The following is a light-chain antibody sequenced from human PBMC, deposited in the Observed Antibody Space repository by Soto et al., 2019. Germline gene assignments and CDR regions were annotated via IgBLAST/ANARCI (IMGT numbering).Light chain of an antibody. CDR2: DIT. J-gene: IGLJ2*01. CDR1: SSDVGAYKY. V-gene: IGLV2-11*01. Sequence: QSALTQPRSVSGSPGQSVTISCTGTSSDVGAYKYVSWYQQNPGKAPKLMIYDITKRPSGVPDRFSGSKSGNTASLTISGLQAEDEADYYCCSYAGTYILLFGGGTKVTVL. CDR3: CSYAGTYILL.